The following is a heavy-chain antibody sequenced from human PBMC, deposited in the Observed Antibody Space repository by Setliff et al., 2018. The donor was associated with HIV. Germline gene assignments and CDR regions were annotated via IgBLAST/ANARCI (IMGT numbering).Heavy chain of an antibody. CDR3: ARVGATNNWFDP. V-gene: IGHV1-69*10. D-gene: IGHD1-26*01. Sequence: GASVKVSCKASGYTFTSYYMHWVRQAPGQGLEWMGGIIPILGIANYAQKFQGRVTITADESTSTAYMELSSLRSEDTAVYYCARVGATNNWFDPWGQGTLVTVSS. CDR1: GYTFTSYY. J-gene: IGHJ5*02. CDR2: IIPILGIA.